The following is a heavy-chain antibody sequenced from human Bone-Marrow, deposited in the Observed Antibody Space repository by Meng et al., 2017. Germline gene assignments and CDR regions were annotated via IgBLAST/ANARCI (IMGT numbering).Heavy chain of an antibody. CDR2: INHSGST. V-gene: IGHV4-34*01. J-gene: IGHJ4*02. CDR3: ARGRTPRYCSGGSCYSPSYYFDY. D-gene: IGHD2-15*01. CDR1: GGSFSGYY. Sequence: QVQLQQWGAGLLKPSETLSLTCAVYGGSFSGYYWSWIRQPPGKGLEWIGEINHSGSTNYNPSLKSRVTISVDTSKNQFSLKLSSVTAADTTVDYCARGRTPRYCSGGSCYSPSYYFDYWGQGTLVTVSS.